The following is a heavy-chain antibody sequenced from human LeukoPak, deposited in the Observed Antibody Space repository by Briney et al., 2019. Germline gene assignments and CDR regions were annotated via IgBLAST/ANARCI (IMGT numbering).Heavy chain of an antibody. CDR1: GGTFSSYS. D-gene: IGHD3-3*01. J-gene: IGHJ6*03. Sequence: GASVKVSCKASGGTFSSYSISWVRQAPGQGLEWMGGIIPVFGTANYAQKFQDRVTITADESTSTAYMELSSLRSEDTAVYYCARSLFRFLEWSYRSYYYYYMDVWGKGTTVTVSS. CDR2: IIPVFGTA. CDR3: ARSLFRFLEWSYRSYYYYYMDV. V-gene: IGHV1-69*13.